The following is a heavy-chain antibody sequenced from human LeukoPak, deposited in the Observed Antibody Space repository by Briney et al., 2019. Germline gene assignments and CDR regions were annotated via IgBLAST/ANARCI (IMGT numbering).Heavy chain of an antibody. J-gene: IGHJ4*02. V-gene: IGHV3-30-3*01. CDR2: ISYDGSNK. CDR3: ARDGGSSSADFDY. CDR1: GFTFSSYA. Sequence: GRFLRLSCAASGFTFSSYAMHWVRQAPGKGLEWVAVISYDGSNKYYADSVKGRFTISRDNSKNTLYLQMNSLRAEDTAVYYCARDGGSSSADFDYWGQGTLVTVSS. D-gene: IGHD6-6*01.